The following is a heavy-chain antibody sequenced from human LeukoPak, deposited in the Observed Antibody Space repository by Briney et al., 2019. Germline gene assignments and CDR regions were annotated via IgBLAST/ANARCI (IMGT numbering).Heavy chain of an antibody. CDR3: ARVQRRSGFH. Sequence: PSETLSLTCAVSGGSISSGGYSWSWIRQPPGKGLEWIGYIYHSGSTYYNPSLKSRVTISVDRSKNQFSLKLSSVTAADTAVYYCARVQRRSGFHWGQGTLVTVSS. CDR2: IYHSGST. CDR1: GGSISSGGYS. J-gene: IGHJ4*02. D-gene: IGHD3-9*01. V-gene: IGHV4-30-2*01.